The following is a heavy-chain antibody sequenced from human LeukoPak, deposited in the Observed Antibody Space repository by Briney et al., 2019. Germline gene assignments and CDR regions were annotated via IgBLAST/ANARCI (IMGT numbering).Heavy chain of an antibody. Sequence: PGGSLRLSCAAPGFTFSSYGMHWVRQAPGKGLEWVAVISYDGSNKYYADSVKGRFTISRDNSKNTLYLQMNSLRAEDTAVYYCAKEGNGGYNPFDYWGQGTLVTVSS. D-gene: IGHD5-24*01. CDR1: GFTFSSYG. CDR3: AKEGNGGYNPFDY. J-gene: IGHJ4*02. CDR2: ISYDGSNK. V-gene: IGHV3-30*18.